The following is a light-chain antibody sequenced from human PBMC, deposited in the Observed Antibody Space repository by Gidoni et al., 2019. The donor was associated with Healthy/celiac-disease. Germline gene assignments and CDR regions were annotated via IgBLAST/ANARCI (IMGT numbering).Light chain of an antibody. CDR2: KAY. Sequence: DIQMTQSPSTLSASVGDRVTITCRASQSISSWLAWYQQKPGNAPKLLIYKAYSLESGVPSRFSGSGSGTEFTLTISSLQPDDFATYYCQQYNSYPWTFGQGTKVEIK. J-gene: IGKJ1*01. CDR3: QQYNSYPWT. V-gene: IGKV1-5*03. CDR1: QSISSW.